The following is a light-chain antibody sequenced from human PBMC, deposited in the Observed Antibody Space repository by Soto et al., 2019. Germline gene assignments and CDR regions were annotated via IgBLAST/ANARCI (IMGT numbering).Light chain of an antibody. CDR1: SSNIGAGYD. CDR3: QSSRV. Sequence: QSVLTQPPSVSGAPGHRVTISCTGSSSNIGAGYDVHWYQQLPGTAPKLLIYGNSNRPSGVPDRFSGSKSGTSASLAITGLQAEDEADYYCQSSRVFGTGTKLTVL. V-gene: IGLV1-40*01. J-gene: IGLJ1*01. CDR2: GNS.